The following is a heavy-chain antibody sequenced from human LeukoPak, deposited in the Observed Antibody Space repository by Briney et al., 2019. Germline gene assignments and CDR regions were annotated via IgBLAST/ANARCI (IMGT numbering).Heavy chain of an antibody. CDR1: GFSFSSYG. J-gene: IGHJ4*02. Sequence: GGSLRLSCAGSGFSFSSYGMHWVRQAPGKGLEWVGRIKSKTDGGTTDYAAPVKGRFTISRDDSKNTLYLQMNSLKTEDTAVYYCTTDIRGSGSYWAPYYFDYWGQGTLVTVSS. CDR2: IKSKTDGGTT. V-gene: IGHV3-15*01. D-gene: IGHD1-26*01. CDR3: TTDIRGSGSYWAPYYFDY.